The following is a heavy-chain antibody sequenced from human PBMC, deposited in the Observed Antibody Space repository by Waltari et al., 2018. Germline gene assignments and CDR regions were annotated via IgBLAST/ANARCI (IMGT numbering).Heavy chain of an antibody. J-gene: IGHJ5*01. D-gene: IGHD3-10*01. CDR2: SSGNGGRT. V-gene: IGHV3-23*01. Sequence: AVGNGLELVSTSSGNGGRTYYAHALKCRFTVSRDYSKNTLYLHMNRRRAEDTAIYYCAKRGVFGSGNSFKNNWFDSWGQGTLVTVSS. CDR3: AKRGVFGSGNSFKNNWFDS.